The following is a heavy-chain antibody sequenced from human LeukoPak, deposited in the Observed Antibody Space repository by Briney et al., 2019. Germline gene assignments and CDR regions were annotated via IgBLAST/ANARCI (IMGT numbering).Heavy chain of an antibody. Sequence: GSSVKVSFKASGCTFSSYAISWVRQAPAQGLELMGRIIPILGIANYAQKFQGRVTITADKSTSTAYMELSSLRSEDTAVYYCARDFVTGTGGWGQGTLVTVSS. D-gene: IGHD1-14*01. CDR1: GCTFSSYA. CDR2: IIPILGIA. CDR3: ARDFVTGTGG. J-gene: IGHJ4*02. V-gene: IGHV1-69*04.